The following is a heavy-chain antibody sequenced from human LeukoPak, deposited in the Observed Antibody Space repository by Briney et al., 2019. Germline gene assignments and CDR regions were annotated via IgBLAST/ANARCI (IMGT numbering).Heavy chain of an antibody. CDR3: ARENYGGNFDN. Sequence: GGSLRLSCAASGFTFSNYAVSWVRQTPGKGLEWVSTVSGGADTTYYADSVKGRFTISRDNPKNTMYLQMNSLRAEDTAVYYCARENYGGNFDNWGQGTLVTVSS. CDR1: GFTFSNYA. D-gene: IGHD4-23*01. J-gene: IGHJ4*02. V-gene: IGHV3-23*01. CDR2: VSGGADTT.